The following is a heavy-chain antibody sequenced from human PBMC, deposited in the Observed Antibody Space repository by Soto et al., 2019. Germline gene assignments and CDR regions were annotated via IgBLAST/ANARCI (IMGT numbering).Heavy chain of an antibody. V-gene: IGHV3-53*01. Sequence: EXRLVXSGXGLVXPRGSLRLSCAASGFSVGGNYMSWVRKATRKGLELVSLIYRGGNPFYADSXKGRFTLSRDNSNNXXXXXXXXXXXXXXXXXXXXXXPNSDCWVQGTLVIVSS. CDR2: IYRGGNP. CDR1: GFSVGGNY. CDR3: XXXPNSDC. J-gene: IGHJ4*02. D-gene: IGHD2-21*01.